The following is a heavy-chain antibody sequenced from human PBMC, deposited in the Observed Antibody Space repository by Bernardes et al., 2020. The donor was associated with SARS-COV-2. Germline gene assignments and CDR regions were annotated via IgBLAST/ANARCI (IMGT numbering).Heavy chain of an antibody. J-gene: IGHJ4*02. CDR3: ARIDDVTGRDY. D-gene: IGHD3-9*01. CDR1: GFTFSSYW. CDR2: IKGDGSQG. Sequence: GGSLRLSCAASGFTFSSYWMSWVRQAPGKGLEWVANIKGDGSQGCSADSVRGRFAISRDNAKNLLYLQMDSLRAEDTAVYYCARIDDVTGRDYWDQGTLVTVSS. V-gene: IGHV3-7*01.